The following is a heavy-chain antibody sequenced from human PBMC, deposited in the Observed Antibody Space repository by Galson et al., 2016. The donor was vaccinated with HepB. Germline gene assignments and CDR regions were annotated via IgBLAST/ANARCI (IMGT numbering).Heavy chain of an antibody. Sequence: SLRLSCAASEFTFSTYGMHWVRQAPGKGLEWMALIWHDGSNKYYADSVKGRFTISRDNPKHTLYLQMNSLKVEDTAVYYCAREMRVAAAAAFDVWGRGTLVTVSS. CDR3: AREMRVAAAAAFDV. V-gene: IGHV3-33*01. CDR2: IWHDGSNK. D-gene: IGHD6-13*01. CDR1: EFTFSTYG. J-gene: IGHJ5*02.